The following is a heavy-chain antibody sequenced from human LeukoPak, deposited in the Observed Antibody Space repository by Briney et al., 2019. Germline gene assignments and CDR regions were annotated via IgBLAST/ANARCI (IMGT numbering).Heavy chain of an antibody. D-gene: IGHD3-3*01. CDR2: IYYSGST. CDR1: GGSISSYY. J-gene: IGHJ5*02. Sequence: SETLSLTYTVSGGSISSYYWSWIRQPPGKGLEWIGYIYYSGSTNYNPSLKSRVTISVDTSKNQFSLKLSSVTAADTAVYYCARGVVTIFGVVIPHWFDPWGQGTLVTVSS. V-gene: IGHV4-59*01. CDR3: ARGVVTIFGVVIPHWFDP.